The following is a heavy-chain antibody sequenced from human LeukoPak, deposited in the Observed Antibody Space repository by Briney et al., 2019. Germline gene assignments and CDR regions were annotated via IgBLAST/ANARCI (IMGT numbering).Heavy chain of an antibody. J-gene: IGHJ4*02. CDR2: INHSGST. CDR3: ARDTRGVPFDY. V-gene: IGHV4-34*01. CDR1: GGSFSGCY. Sequence: PSETLSLTCAVYGGSFSGCYWSWIRQPPGKGLEWIGEINHSGSTNYNPSLKSRVTISVDTSKNQFSLKLSSVTAADTAVYYCARDTRGVPFDYWGQGTLVTVSS. D-gene: IGHD2-2*02.